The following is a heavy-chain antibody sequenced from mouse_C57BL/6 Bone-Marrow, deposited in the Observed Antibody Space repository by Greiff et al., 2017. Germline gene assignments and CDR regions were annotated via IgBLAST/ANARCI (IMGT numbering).Heavy chain of an antibody. J-gene: IGHJ1*03. Sequence: VQLQQSGPELVKPGASVKLSCKASGYTFTSYGINWVKQRPGQGLEWIGWIYPRDGSTKYNEKFKGKATLTVDKSSSTAYMELHSLTSEDSAVYFWAREYGTSYWYSDVWGTGATVTDSS. V-gene: IGHV1-85*01. CDR1: GYTFTSYG. CDR2: IYPRDGST. D-gene: IGHD1-1*01. CDR3: AREYGTSYWYSDV.